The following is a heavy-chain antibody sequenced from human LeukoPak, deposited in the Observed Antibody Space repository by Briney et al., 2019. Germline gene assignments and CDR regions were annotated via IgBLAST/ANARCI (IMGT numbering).Heavy chain of an antibody. J-gene: IGHJ4*02. Sequence: GGSLRLSCAASGFTFSDYYMSWIRQAPGKGLEWVSYISSSGSTIYYADSVKGRFAISRDNAKNSLYLQMNSLRAEDTAVYYCARDGSPYYDSSGYYRIFDYWGQGTLVTVSS. CDR1: GFTFSDYY. CDR2: ISSSGSTI. CDR3: ARDGSPYYDSSGYYRIFDY. V-gene: IGHV3-11*01. D-gene: IGHD3-22*01.